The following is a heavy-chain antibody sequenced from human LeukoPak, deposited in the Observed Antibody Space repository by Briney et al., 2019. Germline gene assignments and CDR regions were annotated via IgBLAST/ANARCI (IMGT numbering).Heavy chain of an antibody. Sequence: PGRSLRLSCAASGFTFSSYGMHWVRQAPGKGLEWVAVISYDGSNKYYADSVKGRFTISRDNSKNTLYLQMNSLRAEDTAVYYCAKDPLPHTIFGGWFDPWGQGTLVTVSS. CDR3: AKDPLPHTIFGGWFDP. J-gene: IGHJ5*02. CDR1: GFTFSSYG. D-gene: IGHD3-3*01. CDR2: ISYDGSNK. V-gene: IGHV3-30*18.